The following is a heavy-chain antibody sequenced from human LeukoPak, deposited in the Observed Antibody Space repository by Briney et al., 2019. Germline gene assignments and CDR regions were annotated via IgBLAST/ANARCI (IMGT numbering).Heavy chain of an antibody. CDR2: IYLGDSCT. CDR3: ARHRDCSSTSCYLDY. CDR1: GYSFTTYW. Sequence: GESLKISCKGSGYSFTTYWVAWVRQIPGKGLEWMGIIYLGDSCTRYSPSFQGQVTISADKSINTAYLHWSSLKASDTAMYYCARHRDCSSTSCYLDYWGQGTLVTVSS. J-gene: IGHJ4*02. D-gene: IGHD2-2*01. V-gene: IGHV5-51*01.